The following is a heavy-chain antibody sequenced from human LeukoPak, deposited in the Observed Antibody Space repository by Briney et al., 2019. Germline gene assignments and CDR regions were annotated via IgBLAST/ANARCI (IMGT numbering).Heavy chain of an antibody. J-gene: IGHJ5*02. V-gene: IGHV4-59*02. CDR1: GGSVRSYY. CDR2: IKSSGSS. D-gene: IGHD5-12*01. Sequence: SSETVSLTCTVSGGSVRSYYGIGIRQPPGKGLEGIGYIKSSGSSTYNPSLKSRVTISMDTSKNQFSLRLNSVTAADTAVYYCARDGTVATNWFDPWGQGTLVTVSS. CDR3: ARDGTVATNWFDP.